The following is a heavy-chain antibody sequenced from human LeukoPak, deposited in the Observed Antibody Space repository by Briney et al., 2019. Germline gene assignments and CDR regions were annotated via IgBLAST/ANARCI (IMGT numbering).Heavy chain of an antibody. D-gene: IGHD1-26*01. Sequence: SETLSLTCAVSGYSISSGYYWGWIRQPPGKGLEWIGSIHHSGTTYYNPSLKSRVTISIDTSKNQFSLQLSSVTAADTAVYYCARQMGATENEWYFDLWGRGTLVTVSS. V-gene: IGHV4-38-2*01. CDR3: ARQMGATENEWYFDL. CDR1: GYSISSGYY. CDR2: IHHSGTT. J-gene: IGHJ2*01.